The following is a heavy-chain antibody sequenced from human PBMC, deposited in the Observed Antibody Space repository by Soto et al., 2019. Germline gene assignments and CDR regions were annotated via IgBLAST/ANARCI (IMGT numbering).Heavy chain of an antibody. CDR1: GYTFTGHY. CDR3: AREAYYDSRNYFDY. V-gene: IGHV1-2*02. Sequence: ASVKVSCKASGYTFTGHYIHWVRQAPGQGLEWMGWINPNSGGTNYAQKFQGRVTMTRDTSISTVYMELGRLSSDDTAVFYCAREAYYDSRNYFDYWGQGTLVTVSS. CDR2: INPNSGGT. J-gene: IGHJ4*02. D-gene: IGHD3-22*01.